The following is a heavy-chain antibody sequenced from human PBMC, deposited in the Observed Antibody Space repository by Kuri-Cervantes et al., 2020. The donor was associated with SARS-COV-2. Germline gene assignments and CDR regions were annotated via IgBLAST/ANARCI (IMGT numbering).Heavy chain of an antibody. D-gene: IGHD6-19*01. CDR3: AREGIAVAGTVFDY. CDR1: GGSFSGYY. V-gene: IGHV4-34*01. Sequence: SETLSLTCAVYGGSFSGYYWSWIRQPPGKGLEWIGEINHSGSTNYNPSLKSRVTISVDTSKNQFSLKLSSVTAADTAVYYCAREGIAVAGTVFDYWGQGTLVTVSS. CDR2: INHSGST. J-gene: IGHJ4*02.